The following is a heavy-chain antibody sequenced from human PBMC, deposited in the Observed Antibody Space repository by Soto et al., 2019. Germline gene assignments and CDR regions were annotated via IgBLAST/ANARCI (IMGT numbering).Heavy chain of an antibody. CDR1: GFRFSDYG. Sequence: QDQLVQSGAELRKPGASVRVSCRASGFRFSDYGFNWLRQAPGQGLEWMGWISAFNGNTETAQGLQDIVTMTPDSSTTAAHMALTNLTTDDTALYSCARSYYLADACDVWGQGTMVSVSS. D-gene: IGHD3-16*01. CDR3: ARSYYLADACDV. CDR2: ISAFNGNT. V-gene: IGHV1-18*01. J-gene: IGHJ3*01.